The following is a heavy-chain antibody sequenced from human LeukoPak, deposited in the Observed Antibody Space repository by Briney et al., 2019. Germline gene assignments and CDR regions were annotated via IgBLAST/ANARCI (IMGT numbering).Heavy chain of an antibody. Sequence: PGGSLRLSCAASGFTFSIYEMNWVRQAPGKGLEWVSYISSRGGNIYYADSVKGRFIISRDNARDSLYLQMNSLRAEDTAVYYCARVGGGWGQGTLVTVSS. J-gene: IGHJ4*02. D-gene: IGHD4-23*01. CDR2: ISSRGGNI. CDR1: GFTFSIYE. CDR3: ARVGGG. V-gene: IGHV3-48*03.